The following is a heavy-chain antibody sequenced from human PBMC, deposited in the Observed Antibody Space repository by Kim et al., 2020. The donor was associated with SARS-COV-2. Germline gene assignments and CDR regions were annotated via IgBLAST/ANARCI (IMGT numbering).Heavy chain of an antibody. CDR3: TTDEGFYDYYGSGSYTDY. V-gene: IGHV3-15*01. Sequence: KGRFTISRDDSKNTLYLQMNSLKTEDTAVYYCTTDEGFYDYYGSGSYTDYWGQGTLVTVSS. D-gene: IGHD3-10*01. J-gene: IGHJ4*02.